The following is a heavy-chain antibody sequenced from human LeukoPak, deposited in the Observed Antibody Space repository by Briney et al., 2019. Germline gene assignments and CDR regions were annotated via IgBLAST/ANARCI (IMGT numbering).Heavy chain of an antibody. D-gene: IGHD3-10*01. V-gene: IGHV1-8*02. J-gene: IGHJ6*02. CDR2: MNPNSGNT. Sequence: ASVKVSCKASGYTFTSYGISGVRQAPGQGLEWMGWMNPNSGNTGYAQKFQGRVTMTRNTSISTAYMELSSLRSEDTAVYYCARGRMVRGVIIYRYYYYGMDVWGQGTTVTVSS. CDR3: ARGRMVRGVIIYRYYYYGMDV. CDR1: GYTFTSYG.